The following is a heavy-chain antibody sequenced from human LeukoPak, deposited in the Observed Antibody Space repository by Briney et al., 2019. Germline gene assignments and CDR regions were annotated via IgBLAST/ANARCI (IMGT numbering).Heavy chain of an antibody. Sequence: GGSLRLSCAASGFTLSSYAMTWVRQAPGRGLEWVSSVDGGGGGTYYADSVKGRFTIPRDNSKDTLYLQMNGLRAEDTAVYFCAKQSAGSAAWYSLHYDFWGQGTLVTVSS. CDR1: GFTLSSYA. V-gene: IGHV3-23*01. D-gene: IGHD6-13*01. CDR3: AKQSAGSAAWYSLHYDF. J-gene: IGHJ4*02. CDR2: VDGGGGGT.